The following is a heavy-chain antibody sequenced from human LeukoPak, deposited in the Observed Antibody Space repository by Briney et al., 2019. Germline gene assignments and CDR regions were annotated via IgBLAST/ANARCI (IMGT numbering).Heavy chain of an antibody. D-gene: IGHD2-8*02. J-gene: IGHJ4*02. Sequence: GGSLRLSCAASGFTVSSNYMSWVRQAPGKGLEWVSVIYSGGSTYYADSVKGRFTISRDNSKNTPYLQMNSLRAEDTAVYYCARGLGTNYGGYCTGGGCPVYWGQGTLVTVSS. V-gene: IGHV3-66*01. CDR3: ARGLGTNYGGYCTGGGCPVY. CDR2: IYSGGST. CDR1: GFTVSSNY.